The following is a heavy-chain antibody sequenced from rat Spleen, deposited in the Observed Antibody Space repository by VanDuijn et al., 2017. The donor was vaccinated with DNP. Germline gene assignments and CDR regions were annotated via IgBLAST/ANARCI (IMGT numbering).Heavy chain of an antibody. CDR2: IRYDGGYT. J-gene: IGHJ2*01. Sequence: EVQLVESGGGLVQPGRSLKLSCAASGFTFSNYGMAWVRQAPTMGLEWVAYIRYDGGYTKYGDSVKGRFTISRDNAKNTLYLQMNSLRSEDMATYYCARWNSGHFDYWGQGVMVPVSS. CDR3: ARWNSGHFDY. D-gene: IGHD4-3*01. CDR1: GFTFSNYG. V-gene: IGHV5S13*01.